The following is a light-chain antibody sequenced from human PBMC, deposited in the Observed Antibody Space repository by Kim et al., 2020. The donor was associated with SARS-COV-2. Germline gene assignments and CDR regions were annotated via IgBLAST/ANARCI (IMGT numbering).Light chain of an antibody. J-gene: IGKJ2*01. CDR1: QSISNN. CDR3: QQYNDWPRT. V-gene: IGKV3-15*01. CDR2: GAS. Sequence: EIVMTQSPATLSMSPGERATLSCRASQSISNNLAWFQQKPGQAPRLLIYGASSRATGTPARFSGSGSGTEFTLTISSLQSEDFAVYHCQQYNDWPRTFGRGTKVDIK.